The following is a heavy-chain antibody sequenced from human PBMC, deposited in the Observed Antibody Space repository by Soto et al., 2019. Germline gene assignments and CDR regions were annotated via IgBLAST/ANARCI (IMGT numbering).Heavy chain of an antibody. Sequence: QVQLVQSGAEVKKPGSSVKVPCKASGGTFSSYAISWVRQAPGQGLEWMGGIIPIFGTANYAQKFQGRVTITADESTSTAYMELSSLRSEDTAVYYCARADGGSGYYGWYFDLWGRGTLVTVSS. V-gene: IGHV1-69*12. CDR3: ARADGGSGYYGWYFDL. CDR2: IIPIFGTA. J-gene: IGHJ2*01. D-gene: IGHD3-22*01. CDR1: GGTFSSYA.